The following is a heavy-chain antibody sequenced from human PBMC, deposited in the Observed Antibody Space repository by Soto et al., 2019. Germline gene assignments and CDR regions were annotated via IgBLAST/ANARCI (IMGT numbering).Heavy chain of an antibody. D-gene: IGHD2-2*01. Sequence: GSLRLSCAASGFTFSSYGMHWVRQAPGKGLEWVAVISCDGSNKYYADSVKGRFTISRDNSKNTLYLQMNSLRAEDTAVYYCAKDQVVVVPAASLDYWGQGTLVTVSS. CDR2: ISCDGSNK. V-gene: IGHV3-30*18. CDR3: AKDQVVVVPAASLDY. CDR1: GFTFSSYG. J-gene: IGHJ4*02.